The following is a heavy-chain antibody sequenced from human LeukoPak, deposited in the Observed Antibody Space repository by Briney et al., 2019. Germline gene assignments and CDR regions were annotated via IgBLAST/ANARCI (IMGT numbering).Heavy chain of an antibody. J-gene: IGHJ4*02. CDR3: ARADINWLRSPGTLYYLDY. CDR2: IHSSGGT. D-gene: IGHD1-20*01. CDR1: DDSITKYH. Sequence: SETLSLTCSVSDDSITKYHWGWIRQPPGKGLEWIGSIHSSGGTYYNPSLETRVTMSLHTSAKQLSLRLSSVTAADTAVYFCARADINWLRSPGTLYYLDYWGLGTLVTVSS. V-gene: IGHV4-59*12.